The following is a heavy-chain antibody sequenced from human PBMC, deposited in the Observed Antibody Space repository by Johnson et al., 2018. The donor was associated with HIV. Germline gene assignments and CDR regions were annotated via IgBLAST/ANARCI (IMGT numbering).Heavy chain of an antibody. V-gene: IGHV3-74*02. D-gene: IGHD2-2*01. CDR2: ISHDGSDI. CDR1: GFTFNKYW. CDR3: ATVPLCFFTTCYARGACDM. Sequence: VKLVESGGGLVQPGQSLRLSCAGSGFTFNKYWMHWVRQVPGKGLVWVSRISHDGSDISYAESVKGGFTISRDNAKKTLYLQMNSLRAEDTAVYYCATVPLCFFTTCYARGACDMWGQGTLVTVSS. J-gene: IGHJ3*02.